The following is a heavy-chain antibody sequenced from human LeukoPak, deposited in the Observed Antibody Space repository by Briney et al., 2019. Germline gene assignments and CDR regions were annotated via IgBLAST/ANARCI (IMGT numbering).Heavy chain of an antibody. CDR1: GGSISSYY. D-gene: IGHD1-26*01. CDR3: ARHGPSGSQTRFYAFGI. V-gene: IGHV4-59*08. CDR2: IYYSGST. Sequence: SSETLSLTCTVSGGSISSYYWSWIRQPPGKGLEWIGYIYYSGSTNYNPSLKSRVTISVDTSKNQFSLKLSSVTAADTAVYYCARHGPSGSQTRFYAFGIWGQGTMVTVSS. J-gene: IGHJ3*02.